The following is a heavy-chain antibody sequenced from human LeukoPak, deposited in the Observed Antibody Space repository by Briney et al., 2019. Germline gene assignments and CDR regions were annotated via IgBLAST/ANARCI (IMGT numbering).Heavy chain of an antibody. Sequence: SQTLSLTCTVSGGSISSGSYYWSWIRQPAGKGLEWIGRIYTSGSTNYNPSLKSRVTISVDTSKNQFSLKLSSVTAADTAVYYCARHVYCSSTGCYYSEYFQHWGQGTLVTVSS. V-gene: IGHV4-61*02. J-gene: IGHJ1*01. CDR1: GGSISSGSYY. CDR3: ARHVYCSSTGCYYSEYFQH. CDR2: IYTSGST. D-gene: IGHD2-2*01.